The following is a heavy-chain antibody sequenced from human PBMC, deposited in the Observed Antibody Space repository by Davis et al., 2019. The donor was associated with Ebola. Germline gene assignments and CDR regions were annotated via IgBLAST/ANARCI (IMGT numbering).Heavy chain of an antibody. CDR3: ARAEAVAGTWGRYYFDY. CDR1: GFTFSSYG. J-gene: IGHJ4*02. Sequence: GESLKISCAASGFTFSSYGMHWVRQAPGKGLEWVAVISYDGSNKYYADSVKGRFTISRDNSKNTLYLQMNSLRAEDTAVYYCARAEAVAGTWGRYYFDYWGQGTLVTVSS. D-gene: IGHD6-19*01. V-gene: IGHV3-30*03. CDR2: ISYDGSNK.